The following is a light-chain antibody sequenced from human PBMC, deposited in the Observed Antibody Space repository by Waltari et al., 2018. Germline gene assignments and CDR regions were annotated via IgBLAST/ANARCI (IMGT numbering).Light chain of an antibody. CDR1: SSDIGTYDY. Sequence: HSALTQAASVSGSPGQSITISCTGTSSDIGTYDYVSWFQQPPGKAPKLMIYDVRNRPLGVSNRFSGSKSGITASLSISGLLAEDEAYYYCSSYTSSSTWVFGGGTKVTVL. J-gene: IGLJ3*02. V-gene: IGLV2-14*03. CDR2: DVR. CDR3: SSYTSSSTWV.